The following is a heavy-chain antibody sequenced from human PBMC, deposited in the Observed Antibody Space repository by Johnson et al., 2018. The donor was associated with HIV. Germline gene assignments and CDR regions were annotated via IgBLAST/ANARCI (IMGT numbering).Heavy chain of an antibody. V-gene: IGHV3-30*04. CDR1: GFTFSSYA. D-gene: IGHD1-26*01. CDR3: AKDKARWELLASDI. Sequence: VQLVESGGGLVQPGGSLRLSCAASGFTFSSYAMHWVRQAPGTGLEWVAVISYDGSNKYYADSVKGRFTISRDNSKNTLYLQMNSLGAGDTAVYYCAKDKARWELLASDIWGQGTMVTVSS. J-gene: IGHJ3*02. CDR2: ISYDGSNK.